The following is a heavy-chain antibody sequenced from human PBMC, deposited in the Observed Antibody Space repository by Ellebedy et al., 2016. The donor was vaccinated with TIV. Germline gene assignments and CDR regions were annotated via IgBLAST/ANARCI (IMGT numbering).Heavy chain of an antibody. CDR2: VHYTGIT. V-gene: IGHV4-59*12. Sequence: MPSETLSLTCTVSAGSINTYYLTWIRHPPGKGLEYIGFVHYTGITNHNPSLRSRVTLSVDSFKNQFSLKLDSVTGADTAVYYCARDSKKGCAFEFWGQGTMVTVSS. CDR3: ARDSKKGCAFEF. J-gene: IGHJ3*01. CDR1: AGSINTYY.